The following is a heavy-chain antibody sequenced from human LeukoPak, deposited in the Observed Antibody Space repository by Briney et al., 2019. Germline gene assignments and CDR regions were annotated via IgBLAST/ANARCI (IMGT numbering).Heavy chain of an antibody. V-gene: IGHV3-23*01. J-gene: IGHJ4*02. CDR2: ITGSGGST. CDR3: ARDNGGDIVY. Sequence: GGSLRLSCASSGLTFSSYAMNWVRQAPGKGLEWVSSITGSGGSTYYADSVKGRFTVSRDTSKNTLYLQMNSLRAEDAAVYYCARDNGGDIVYWGQGTLVTVSS. CDR1: GLTFSSYA. D-gene: IGHD2-15*01.